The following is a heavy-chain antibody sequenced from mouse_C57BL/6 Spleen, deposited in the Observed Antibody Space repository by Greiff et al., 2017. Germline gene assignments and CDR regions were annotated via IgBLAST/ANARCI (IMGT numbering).Heavy chain of an antibody. CDR1: GYTFTSYW. CDR2: IYPSDGET. Sequence: QVQLQQPGPELVRPGSSVKLSCKASGYTFTSYWMDWVKQRPGQGLEWIGNIYPSDGETHYNQKFKDKATLTVDKSSSTAYMQLSSLTSEDSAVYYCARLGDSNYVYAMGCWGQGTTVTVAT. J-gene: IGHJ4*01. CDR3: ARLGDSNYVYAMGC. V-gene: IGHV1-61*01. D-gene: IGHD2-5*01.